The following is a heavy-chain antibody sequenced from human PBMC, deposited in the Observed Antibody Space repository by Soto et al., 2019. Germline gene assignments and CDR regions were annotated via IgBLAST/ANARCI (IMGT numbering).Heavy chain of an antibody. CDR3: AGDSELWFGELLFDY. CDR1: GGSISSYY. V-gene: IGHV4-4*07. CDR2: IYTSGST. D-gene: IGHD3-10*01. J-gene: IGHJ4*02. Sequence: PSETLSLTCTVSGGSISSYYWSWIRQPAGKGLEWIGRIYTSGSTNYNPSLKSRVTMSVDTSKNQFSLKLSSVTAADTAVYYCAGDSELWFGELLFDYWGQGTLVTVSS.